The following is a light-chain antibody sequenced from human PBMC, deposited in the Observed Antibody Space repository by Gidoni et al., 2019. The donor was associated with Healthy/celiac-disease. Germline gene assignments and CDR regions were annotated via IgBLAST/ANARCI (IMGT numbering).Light chain of an antibody. CDR2: GAS. J-gene: IGKJ2*03. CDR3: QQYGSSPGS. CDR1: QSVSSSY. Sequence: EIQFTQSPGTLSLSPWERATLSCRASQSVSSSYLAWYQQKPGQAPRLLIYGASSRATGIPDRFSGSGSGTDFTLTISRLEPEDFAVYYCQQYGSSPGSFGQGTKLEIK. V-gene: IGKV3-20*01.